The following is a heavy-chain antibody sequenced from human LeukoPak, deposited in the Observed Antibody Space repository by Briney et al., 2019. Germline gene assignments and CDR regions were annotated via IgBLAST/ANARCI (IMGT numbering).Heavy chain of an antibody. J-gene: IGHJ4*02. V-gene: IGHV1-2*06. Sequence: ASVKVSCKASGYTFTGYYMHWVRQAPGQGLEWMGRINPYSGGTNYAQKFQGRVTMTRDTSISTAYMELSRLRSDDTAVYYCARARVAVAGTLIGYWGQGTLVTVSS. CDR1: GYTFTGYY. CDR2: INPYSGGT. D-gene: IGHD6-19*01. CDR3: ARARVAVAGTLIGY.